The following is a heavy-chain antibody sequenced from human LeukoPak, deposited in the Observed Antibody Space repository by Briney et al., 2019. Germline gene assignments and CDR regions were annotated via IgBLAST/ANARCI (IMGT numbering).Heavy chain of an antibody. CDR2: ISSSGAGT. CDR1: GFTFSNYA. J-gene: IGHJ6*02. V-gene: IGHV3-23*01. D-gene: IGHD3-10*01. Sequence: GGSLRLSCAASGFTFSNYAMSWVRQAPGKGLEWGSAISSSGAGTYYADSVKGRFTISRDNSKNTLYLQMNSLTFEDTAVYYCARTTGSGRLPGTPHGMDVWGQGTTVAVSS. CDR3: ARTTGSGRLPGTPHGMDV.